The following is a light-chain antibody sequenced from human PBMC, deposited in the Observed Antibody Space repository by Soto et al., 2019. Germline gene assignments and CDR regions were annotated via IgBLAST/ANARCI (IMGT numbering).Light chain of an antibody. V-gene: IGLV2-8*01. CDR1: SSDVGAYDY. CDR3: SSYAGSSTWV. CDR2: GVT. J-gene: IGLJ3*02. Sequence: QSAPTQPPSASGSLGKSVTIPCTGTSSDVGAYDYVSWYQQHPGKAPKLVIYGVTERPSGVPDRFSGSKSGNTASLTVSGLQSEDEADYYCSSYAGSSTWVFGGGTKLTV.